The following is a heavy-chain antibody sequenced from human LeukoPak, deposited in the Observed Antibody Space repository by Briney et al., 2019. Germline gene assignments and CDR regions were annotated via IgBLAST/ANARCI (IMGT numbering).Heavy chain of an antibody. CDR1: GFTFSSYW. CDR3: ARVGYYYDSSGRGAFDI. Sequence: LPGGSLRLSCAASGFTFSSYWMHWVRQAPGKGLVWVSRINSDGSSTSYADSVKGRFTISRDNAKNTLYLQMNSLRAEDTAVYYCARVGYYYDSSGRGAFDIWGQGTMVTVSS. V-gene: IGHV3-74*01. CDR2: INSDGSST. D-gene: IGHD3-22*01. J-gene: IGHJ3*02.